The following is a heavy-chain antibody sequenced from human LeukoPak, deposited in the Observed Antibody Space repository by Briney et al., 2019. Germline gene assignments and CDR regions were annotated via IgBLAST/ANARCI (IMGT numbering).Heavy chain of an antibody. Sequence: GGPLRLSCAASGFTFSSYGMHWVRQAPGKGLEWVAVISYDGSNKYYADSVKGRFTISRDNSKNTLYLQMNSLRAEDTAVYYCAKAIVGAFDYWGQGTLVTVSS. J-gene: IGHJ4*02. CDR3: AKAIVGAFDY. D-gene: IGHD1-26*01. CDR2: ISYDGSNK. V-gene: IGHV3-30*18. CDR1: GFTFSSYG.